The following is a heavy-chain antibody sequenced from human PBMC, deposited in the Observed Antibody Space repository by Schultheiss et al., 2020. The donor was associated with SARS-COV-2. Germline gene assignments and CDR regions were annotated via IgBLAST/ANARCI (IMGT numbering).Heavy chain of an antibody. CDR3: AREFKIRYPYGMDV. CDR2: IYHSGST. J-gene: IGHJ6*02. V-gene: IGHV4/OR15-8*01. D-gene: IGHD3-9*01. CDR1: GFTFSSYSM. Sequence: ESLKISCAASGFTFSSYSMNWVRQAPGKGLEWIGEIYHSGSTNYNPSLKSRVTISVDKSKNQFSLKLSSVTAADTAVYYCAREFKIRYPYGMDVWGQGTTVTVSS.